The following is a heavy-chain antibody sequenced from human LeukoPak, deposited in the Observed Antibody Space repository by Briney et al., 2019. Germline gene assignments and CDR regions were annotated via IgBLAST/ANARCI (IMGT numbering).Heavy chain of an antibody. CDR1: GFTVSNNY. CDR3: ARGVEPLAANTLAY. V-gene: IGHV3-53*01. CDR2: IYSGGST. D-gene: IGHD1-14*01. J-gene: IGHJ4*02. Sequence: GGSLRLSCAASGFTVSNNYLTWVRQAPGKGLEWVSDIYSGGSTHFADSVQGRFTISRDNSKTTIYLEMNSLTPADTAVYYCARGVEPLAANTLAYWGEGTLVTVSS.